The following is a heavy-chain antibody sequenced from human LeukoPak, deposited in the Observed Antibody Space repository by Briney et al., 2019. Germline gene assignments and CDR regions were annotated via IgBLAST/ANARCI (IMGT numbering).Heavy chain of an antibody. D-gene: IGHD3-9*01. CDR1: GFTFSDYY. V-gene: IGHV3-11*01. Sequence: PGGSLRLSCAASGFTFSDYYMSWIRQAPGKGLEWVSYISSSGSTIYYADSVKGRFTISRDNAKNSLYLQMNSLRAEDTAVYYCAREYFPPGLLTIVFDNWGQGTLVTVSS. CDR2: ISSSGSTI. J-gene: IGHJ4*02. CDR3: AREYFPPGLLTIVFDN.